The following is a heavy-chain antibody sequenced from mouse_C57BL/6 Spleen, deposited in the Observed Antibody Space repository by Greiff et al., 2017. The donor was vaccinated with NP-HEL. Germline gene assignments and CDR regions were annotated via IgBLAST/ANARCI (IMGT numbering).Heavy chain of an antibody. Sequence: QVQLQQPGAELVKPGASVTLSCKASGYTFTSYWMHWVKQRPGQGLEWIGMIHPNSGSTNYNEQFKSKATLTVDKSSSTAYMQLSSRTSEDAAVDYCARRRDGNYRNYDAMDYWGQGTSRTVSS. CDR2: IHPNSGST. CDR1: GYTFTSYW. CDR3: ARRRDGNYRNYDAMDY. D-gene: IGHD2-1*01. J-gene: IGHJ4*01. V-gene: IGHV1-64*01.